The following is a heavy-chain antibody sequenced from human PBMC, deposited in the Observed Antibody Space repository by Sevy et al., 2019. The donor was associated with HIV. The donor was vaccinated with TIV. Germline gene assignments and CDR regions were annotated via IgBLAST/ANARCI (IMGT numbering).Heavy chain of an antibody. D-gene: IGHD3-22*01. V-gene: IGHV1-69*13. Sequence: ASMKVSCKASGGTFSRYAISWVRQAPGQGLEWMGGIIPIFGTANYAQKFQGRVTITADESTSTAYMELSSLRSEDTALYYCARDKCSSGYYSNFDYWGQGTLVTVSS. CDR2: IIPIFGTA. CDR3: ARDKCSSGYYSNFDY. J-gene: IGHJ4*02. CDR1: GGTFSRYA.